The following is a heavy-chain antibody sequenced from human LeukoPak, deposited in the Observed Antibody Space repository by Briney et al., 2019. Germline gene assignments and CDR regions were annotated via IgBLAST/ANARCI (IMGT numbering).Heavy chain of an antibody. J-gene: IGHJ6*02. CDR2: IYTSGST. Sequence: SETLSLTCTVSGGSISSYYWSWIRQPAGKGLEWIGRIYTSGSTNYNPSLKSRVTMSVDTSKNRFSLKLSSVTAADTAVYYCARDQVSSFDLIGYGMDVWGQGTTVTVSS. CDR1: GGSISSYY. CDR3: ARDQVSSFDLIGYGMDV. V-gene: IGHV4-4*07. D-gene: IGHD6-6*01.